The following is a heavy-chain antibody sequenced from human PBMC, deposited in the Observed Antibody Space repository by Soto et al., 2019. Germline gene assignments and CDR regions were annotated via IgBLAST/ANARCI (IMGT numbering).Heavy chain of an antibody. D-gene: IGHD3-3*01. CDR2: IYYSGST. J-gene: IGHJ6*02. V-gene: IGHV4-30-4*01. CDR1: GGSISSGDYY. CDR3: ARDPIFGVVSQSYYYYGMDV. Sequence: SETLSLTCTVSGGSISSGDYYWSWIRHPPGKGLEWIGYIYYSGSTYYNPSLKSRVTISVDTSKNQFSLKLSSVTAADTAVYYCARDPIFGVVSQSYYYYGMDVWGQGTTVTVSS.